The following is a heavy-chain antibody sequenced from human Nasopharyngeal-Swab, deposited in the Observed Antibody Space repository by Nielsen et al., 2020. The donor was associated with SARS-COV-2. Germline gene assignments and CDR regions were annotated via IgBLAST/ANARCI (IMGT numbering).Heavy chain of an antibody. CDR3: ARSARSRYRAYYYYMDV. D-gene: IGHD6-13*01. Sequence: GGSLRLSCAASGFTSSSYAMHWVRQAPGKGLEWVAVISYDGSNKYYADSVKGRFTISRDNSKNTLYLQMNSLRAEDTAVYYCARSARSRYRAYYYYMDVWGKGTTVTVSS. V-gene: IGHV3-30-3*01. CDR1: GFTSSSYA. CDR2: ISYDGSNK. J-gene: IGHJ6*03.